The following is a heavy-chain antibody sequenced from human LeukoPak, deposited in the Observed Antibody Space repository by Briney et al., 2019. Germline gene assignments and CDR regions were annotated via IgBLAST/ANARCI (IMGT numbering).Heavy chain of an antibody. Sequence: QSGGSLRPSCAASGFTFSSYAMSWVRQAPGKGLERVSAISGSGGSTYYADSVKGRFTISRDNSKNTLYLQMNSLRAEDTAVYYCAKSNDSPYYYYGMDVWGQGTTVTVSS. J-gene: IGHJ6*02. V-gene: IGHV3-23*01. CDR3: AKSNDSPYYYYGMDV. D-gene: IGHD3-22*01. CDR1: GFTFSSYA. CDR2: ISGSGGST.